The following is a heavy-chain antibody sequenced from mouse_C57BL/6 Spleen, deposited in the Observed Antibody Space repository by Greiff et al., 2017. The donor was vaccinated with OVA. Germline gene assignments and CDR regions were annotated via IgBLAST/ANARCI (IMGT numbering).Heavy chain of an antibody. Sequence: EVMLVESGGGLVQPGGSMKLSCAASGFTFSDAWMDWVRQSPEKGLEWVAEIRNKANNHATYYAESVKGRFTISRDDSKSSVYLQMNSLRAEDTGIYYCTYGSSSYWYFDVWGTGTTVTVSS. V-gene: IGHV6-6*01. CDR1: GFTFSDAW. J-gene: IGHJ1*03. CDR2: IRNKANNHAT. CDR3: TYGSSSYWYFDV. D-gene: IGHD1-1*01.